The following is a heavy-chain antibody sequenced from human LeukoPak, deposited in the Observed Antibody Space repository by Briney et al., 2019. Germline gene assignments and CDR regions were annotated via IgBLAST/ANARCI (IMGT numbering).Heavy chain of an antibody. CDR3: AKAHSSSWYYFDY. CDR2: IYSGGYT. CDR1: GFTVNNNY. J-gene: IGHJ4*02. V-gene: IGHV3-53*01. D-gene: IGHD6-13*01. Sequence: GGSLRLSCAASGFTVNNNYMSWARQAPGRGLEWVSVIYSGGYTYYAGSVKGRFTISRDNSKNTLYLQMNSLRAEDTAVYYCAKAHSSSWYYFDYWGQGTLVTVSS.